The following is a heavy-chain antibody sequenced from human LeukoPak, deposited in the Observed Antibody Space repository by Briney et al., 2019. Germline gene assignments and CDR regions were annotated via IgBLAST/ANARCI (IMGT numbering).Heavy chain of an antibody. D-gene: IGHD2-21*02. CDR1: GYSISSGYY. Sequence: SETLSLTCAVSGYSISSGYYWGWIRQPPGKGLEWIGSIYHSGSTYYNPSLKSRVTISVDTSKNQFSLKLSSVTAADTAVYYCARQETADLSYYYYYMDVWGKGTTVTVSS. V-gene: IGHV4-38-2*01. CDR3: ARQETADLSYYYYYMDV. J-gene: IGHJ6*03. CDR2: IYHSGST.